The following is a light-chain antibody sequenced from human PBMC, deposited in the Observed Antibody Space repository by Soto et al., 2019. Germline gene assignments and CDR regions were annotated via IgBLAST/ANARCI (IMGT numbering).Light chain of an antibody. CDR1: QDISNY. CDR3: QQYDNLLFT. V-gene: IGKV1-33*01. CDR2: DAS. Sequence: DIQMTQCPSSLSASVGDRVTITCQASQDISNYLNWYQQKPGKAPKLLFYDASNLETGVPSRFIGSGSGTDFTFTISSLQPEDIATYYCQQYDNLLFTFGPGTKVDIK. J-gene: IGKJ3*01.